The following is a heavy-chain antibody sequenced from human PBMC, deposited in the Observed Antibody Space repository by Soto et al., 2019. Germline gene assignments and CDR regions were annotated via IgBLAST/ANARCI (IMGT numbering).Heavy chain of an antibody. V-gene: IGHV1-18*01. J-gene: IGHJ4*02. CDR3: ARDLIGVSPAAYFDY. CDR2: ISAYNGNT. Sequence: QVQLVQSGPEVKKPGASVKVSCKTSGYNFATYGISWVRQAPGQGLEWIGWISAYNGNTKSTQKFQDRVTMTTDTSTSTAYMELSSLRSDDTAMYYCARDLIGVSPAAYFDYWGQGTLVTVSS. CDR1: GYNFATYG. D-gene: IGHD2-2*01.